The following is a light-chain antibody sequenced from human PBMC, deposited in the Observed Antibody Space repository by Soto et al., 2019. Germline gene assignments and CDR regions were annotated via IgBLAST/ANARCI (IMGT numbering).Light chain of an antibody. Sequence: IVLTQSPGTLSLSPGQGATLSCRASQSVSSTYLAWYQQKPGQAPRLLISGASSRATGIPDRFSGSGFGTDFTLTISRLEPEDYAVYFCQQYHVWPKWTFGQGTKVDIK. CDR1: QSVSSTY. V-gene: IGKV3-20*01. J-gene: IGKJ1*01. CDR3: QQYHVWPKWT. CDR2: GAS.